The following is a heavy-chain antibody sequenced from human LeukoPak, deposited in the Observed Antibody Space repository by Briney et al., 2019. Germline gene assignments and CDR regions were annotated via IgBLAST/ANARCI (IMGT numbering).Heavy chain of an antibody. D-gene: IGHD6-6*01. CDR1: GYTFTNYY. J-gene: IGHJ4*02. V-gene: IGHV1-46*01. CDR3: ARAIAARTKKYYFDY. Sequence: ASVKVSCKASGYTFTNYYMHWVRQAPGQGLEWMGVFNPSGGSTSYAQKFQGRVTITRNTSISTAYTELSSLRSEDTAVYYCARAIAARTKKYYFDYWGQGTLVTVSS. CDR2: FNPSGGST.